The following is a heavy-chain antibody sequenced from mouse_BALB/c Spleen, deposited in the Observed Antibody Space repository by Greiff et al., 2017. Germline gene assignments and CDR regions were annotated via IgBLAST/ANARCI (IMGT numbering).Heavy chain of an antibody. V-gene: IGHV2-9-2*01. CDR2: IWTGGGT. Sequence: QVQLKESGPGLVAPSQSLSITCTVSGFSLTSYDISWIRQPPGKGLEWLGVIWTGGGTNYNSAFMSRLSISKDNSKSQVFLKMNSLQTDDTAIYYCVRDRGYGSFDYWGQGTTLTVSS. D-gene: IGHD1-2*01. CDR3: VRDRGYGSFDY. CDR1: GFSLTSYD. J-gene: IGHJ2*01.